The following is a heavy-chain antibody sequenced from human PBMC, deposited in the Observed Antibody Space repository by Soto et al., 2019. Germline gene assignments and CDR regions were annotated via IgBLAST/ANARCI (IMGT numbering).Heavy chain of an antibody. V-gene: IGHV1-2*02. CDR3: ARENYGPIDY. Sequence: QVQLVQSGAEVKKPGASVKVSCRPSGYTFTAYYIHWVRQAPGQGLEWMGWVDPNSGGTRDAQNIQGRVTMTREPFTSTVYMELHYLRSDVTALYNCARENYGPIDYGGHGTLVTVSS. D-gene: IGHD3-16*01. CDR1: GYTFTAYY. J-gene: IGHJ4*01. CDR2: VDPNSGGT.